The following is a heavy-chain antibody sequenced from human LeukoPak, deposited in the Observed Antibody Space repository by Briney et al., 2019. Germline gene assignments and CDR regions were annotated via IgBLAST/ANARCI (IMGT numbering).Heavy chain of an antibody. CDR3: ARVGVSTYYDFWSGYYNY. Sequence: GGSLRLSCAASGFTFSDYYMSWIRQAPGKGLEWVSYISSSGSTIYYADSVKGRFTIPRDNAKNSLYLQMNSLRAEDTAVYYCARVGVSTYYDFWSGYYNYWGQGTLVTVSS. D-gene: IGHD3-3*01. V-gene: IGHV3-11*04. CDR2: ISSSGSTI. CDR1: GFTFSDYY. J-gene: IGHJ4*02.